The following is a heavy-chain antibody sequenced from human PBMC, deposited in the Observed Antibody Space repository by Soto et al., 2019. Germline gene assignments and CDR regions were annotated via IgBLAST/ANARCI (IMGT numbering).Heavy chain of an antibody. Sequence: SVKVSCKASGGTVSSYAISGVRQPPGQGLEWMGGIIPIFGTANYAQKFQGRVTITADEAASTAYMERSSLRSEDTAVYYCARDPLGCSSTSCYLRGHEYNYYGMDVWGQGTTVTVSS. J-gene: IGHJ6*02. V-gene: IGHV1-69*13. CDR3: ARDPLGCSSTSCYLRGHEYNYYGMDV. CDR2: IIPIFGTA. D-gene: IGHD2-2*01. CDR1: GGTVSSYA.